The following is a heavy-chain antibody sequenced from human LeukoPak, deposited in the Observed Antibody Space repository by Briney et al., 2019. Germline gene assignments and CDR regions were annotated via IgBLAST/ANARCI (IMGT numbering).Heavy chain of an antibody. V-gene: IGHV4-39*07. CDR1: GGSISSSSYY. CDR3: ARDGLSDY. J-gene: IGHJ4*02. CDR2: IYYSGST. D-gene: IGHD2/OR15-2a*01. Sequence: PSETLSLTCTVSGGSISSSSYYWGWIRQPPGKGLEWIGSIYYSGSTYYNPSLKSRVTTSVDTSKNQFSLKLSSVTAADTAVYYCARDGLSDYWGQGTLVTVSS.